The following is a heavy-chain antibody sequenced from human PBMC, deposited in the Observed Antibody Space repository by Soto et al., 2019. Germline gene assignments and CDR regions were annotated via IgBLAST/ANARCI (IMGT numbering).Heavy chain of an antibody. Sequence: GGSLRLSCAASGLTFNRYWMHWVRHAPGKGLVWVSHINTDGSTTNYADSVKGRFTISRDNAKSTLFLQMNSLRDEDTAVYYCAREFRSGGNCYTYYFDPWGQGIPVTVSS. V-gene: IGHV3-74*01. CDR1: GLTFNRYW. D-gene: IGHD2-15*01. J-gene: IGHJ5*02. CDR3: AREFRSGGNCYTYYFDP. CDR2: INTDGSTT.